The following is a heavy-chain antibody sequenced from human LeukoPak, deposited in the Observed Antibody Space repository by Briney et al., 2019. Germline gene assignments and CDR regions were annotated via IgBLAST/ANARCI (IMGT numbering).Heavy chain of an antibody. J-gene: IGHJ4*02. V-gene: IGHV3-30-3*01. CDR2: ISYDGSNK. CDR3: AGDPYYYDSSGYLLPYYFDY. CDR1: GFTFSTYA. Sequence: GGSLRLSCAASGFTFSTYAMHWVRQAPGKGLEWVAVISYDGSNKYYADSVKGRFTISRDNSENTLYLQMNSLRPEDTAVYYCAGDPYYYDSSGYLLPYYFDYWGQGTLVTVSS. D-gene: IGHD3-22*01.